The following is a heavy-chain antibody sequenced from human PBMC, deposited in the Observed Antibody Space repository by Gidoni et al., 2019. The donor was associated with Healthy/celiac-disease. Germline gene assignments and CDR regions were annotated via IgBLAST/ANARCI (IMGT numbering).Heavy chain of an antibody. CDR3: AKAWRSFDFDY. Sequence: EVQPLEPGGGLVPPGRSLSLSCAVPGFTFSSYSMSWVRQAPGKGLEWVSAISGSGDSTYYADSVKGRFTIARDNSKNTLYLQMNSLRAEDTAIYYCAKAWRSFDFDYWGQGTLVTVSS. D-gene: IGHD3-16*01. CDR2: ISGSGDST. CDR1: GFTFSSYS. J-gene: IGHJ4*02. V-gene: IGHV3-23*01.